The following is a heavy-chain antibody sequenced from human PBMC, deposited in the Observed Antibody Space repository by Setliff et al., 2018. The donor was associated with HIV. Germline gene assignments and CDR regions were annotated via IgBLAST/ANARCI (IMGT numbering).Heavy chain of an antibody. V-gene: IGHV3-48*01. Sequence: PGGSLRLSCAASGFTFSGYSMNWVRQAPGKGLQWLSYVSSSGNTIFYADSVKGRFTISRDNAKNSVYLQMNSLRADDTAVYFCARVRARYSSSWSFDYWGQGTPVTVSS. CDR2: VSSSGNTI. CDR1: GFTFSGYS. J-gene: IGHJ4*02. D-gene: IGHD6-13*01. CDR3: ARVRARYSSSWSFDY.